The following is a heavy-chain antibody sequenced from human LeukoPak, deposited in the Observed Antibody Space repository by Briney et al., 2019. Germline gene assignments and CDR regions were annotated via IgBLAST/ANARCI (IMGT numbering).Heavy chain of an antibody. CDR3: ASARYSSSGERGGVDY. CDR2: INHSGST. J-gene: IGHJ4*02. CDR1: GGSFSGYY. D-gene: IGHD6-6*01. V-gene: IGHV4-34*01. Sequence: SETLSLTCAVYGGSFSGYYWSWIRQPPGKGLEWIGEINHSGSTNYNPPLKSRVTISVDTSKNQFSLKLSSVIAADTAVYYCASARYSSSGERGGVDYWGQGTLVTVSS.